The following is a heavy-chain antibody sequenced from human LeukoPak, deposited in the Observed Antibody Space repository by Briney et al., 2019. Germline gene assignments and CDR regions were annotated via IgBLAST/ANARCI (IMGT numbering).Heavy chain of an antibody. CDR1: GSTFSSYE. J-gene: IGHJ4*02. D-gene: IGHD6-19*01. CDR2: ISSGGMTI. Sequence: PGGSLRLSCEASGSTFSSYEMNWVRQAPEKGLEWISYISSGGMTIYYADSVRGRFTISRDNAKNSLYLQMNSLRAEDTAVYYCARGDNSSGWYPRYLDYRGQGTLVTVSS. V-gene: IGHV3-48*03. CDR3: ARGDNSSGWYPRYLDY.